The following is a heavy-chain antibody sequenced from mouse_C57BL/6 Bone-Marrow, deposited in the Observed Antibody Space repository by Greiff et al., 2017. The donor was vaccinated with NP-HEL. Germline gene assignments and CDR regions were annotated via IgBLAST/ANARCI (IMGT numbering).Heavy chain of an antibody. CDR1: GFTFSSYA. CDR2: ISSGGDYI. Sequence: EVKLVESGEGLVKPGGSLKLSCAASGFTFSSYAMSWVRQTPEKRLEWVAYISSGGDYIYYADTVKGRFTISRDNARNTLYLQMSSLKSEDTAMYYWTRDRERGVITWYFDVWGTGTTVTVSS. V-gene: IGHV5-9-1*02. CDR3: TRDRERGVITWYFDV. D-gene: IGHD1-1*01. J-gene: IGHJ1*03.